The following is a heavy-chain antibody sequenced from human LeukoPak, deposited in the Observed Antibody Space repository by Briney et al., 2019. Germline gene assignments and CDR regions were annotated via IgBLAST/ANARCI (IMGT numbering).Heavy chain of an antibody. CDR1: GGSFSGYY. Sequence: PSETLSLTCAVYGGSFSGYYWSWIRQPPGKGLEWIGEINHSGSTNYNPSLKSRVTISVDRSKNQFSLKLSSVTAADTAVYYCAITGSVVAGTPYYYYGMDVWGQGTTVTVSS. J-gene: IGHJ6*02. D-gene: IGHD6-19*01. CDR3: AITGSVVAGTPYYYYGMDV. CDR2: INHSGST. V-gene: IGHV4-34*01.